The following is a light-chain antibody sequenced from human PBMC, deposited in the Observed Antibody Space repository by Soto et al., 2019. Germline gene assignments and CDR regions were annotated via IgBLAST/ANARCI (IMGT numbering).Light chain of an antibody. V-gene: IGKV1-39*01. J-gene: IGKJ1*01. Sequence: DIQMTQSPSSLSASVGDRVTITCRASQSISSYLNWYQQKPRTAPKLLIYAASSLQSGVPSRFSGSGSGTDFTRTISSLQPEDFATDYCKRRETFGEVTKVEIK. CDR3: KRRET. CDR2: AAS. CDR1: QSISSY.